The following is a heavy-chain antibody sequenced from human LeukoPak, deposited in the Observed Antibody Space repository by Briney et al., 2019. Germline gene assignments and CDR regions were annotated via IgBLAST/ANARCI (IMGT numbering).Heavy chain of an antibody. J-gene: IGHJ5*02. D-gene: IGHD3-3*01. CDR1: GFSFNYFW. CDR3: ARDAEVGTLFGVLSRYNWFDP. Sequence: GSLRLSCAASGFSFNYFWMSWVRQAPGKGLEWVANIKQDGTEKYYADSVKGRFTISRDNAKKSLCLPMNSLRAEDTAVYYCARDAEVGTLFGVLSRYNWFDPWGQGALVTVSS. V-gene: IGHV3-7*01. CDR2: IKQDGTEK.